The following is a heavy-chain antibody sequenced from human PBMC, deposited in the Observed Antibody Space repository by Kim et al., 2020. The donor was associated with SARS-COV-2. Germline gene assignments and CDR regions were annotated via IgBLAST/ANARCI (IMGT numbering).Heavy chain of an antibody. CDR3: ATRNNWSHGMGV. Sequence: THYNPSPKSRVTISVDRSKNPISLSLNSVTAADTAVYYCATRNNWSHGMGVWGQGITVTVSS. D-gene: IGHD1-1*01. J-gene: IGHJ6*02. CDR2: T. V-gene: IGHV4-30-2*02.